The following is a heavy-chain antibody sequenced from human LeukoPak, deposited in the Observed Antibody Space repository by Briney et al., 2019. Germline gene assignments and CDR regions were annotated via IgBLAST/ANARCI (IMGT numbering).Heavy chain of an antibody. D-gene: IGHD3-10*01. CDR2: IFHSGST. V-gene: IGHV4-38-2*02. CDR1: GVSISSYY. Sequence: SETLSLTCTVSGVSISSYYWSWIRQPPGKGLEWVGSIFHSGSTYYNPSLKSRVTISVNTSKNQFSLNLNSVTAADTAMYYCARVGGSGASFDYWGQGILVTVSS. CDR3: ARVGGSGASFDY. J-gene: IGHJ4*02.